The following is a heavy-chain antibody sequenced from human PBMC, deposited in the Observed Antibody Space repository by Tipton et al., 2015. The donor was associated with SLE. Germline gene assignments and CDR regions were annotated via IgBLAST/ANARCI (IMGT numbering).Heavy chain of an antibody. CDR3: ATLGSSSGMDV. J-gene: IGHJ6*04. V-gene: IGHV3-23*03. D-gene: IGHD6-13*01. Sequence: SLRLSCAASGFTFSSYAMSWVRQAPGKGLEWVSVIYSGGSSTYYADSVKGRFTISRDNSKNTLYLQMNSLRAEDTAVYYCATLGSSSGMDVWDKGTTVTVSS. CDR2: IYSGGSST. CDR1: GFTFSSYA.